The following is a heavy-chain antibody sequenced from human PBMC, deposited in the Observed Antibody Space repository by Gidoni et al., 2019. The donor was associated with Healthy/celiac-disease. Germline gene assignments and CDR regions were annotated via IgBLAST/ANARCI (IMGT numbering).Heavy chain of an antibody. CDR2: ISWNSGSI. CDR3: AKDIAWNYAYFDY. D-gene: IGHD1-7*01. J-gene: IGHJ4*02. V-gene: IGHV3-9*01. CDR1: GFTFDDYA. Sequence: EVQLVESGGGLVQPGRSLRLSCAASGFTFDDYAMHWVRQAPGKGLEWVSGISWNSGSIGYADSVKGRFTISRDNAKNSLYLQMNSLRAEDTALYYCAKDIAWNYAYFDYWGQGTLVTVSS.